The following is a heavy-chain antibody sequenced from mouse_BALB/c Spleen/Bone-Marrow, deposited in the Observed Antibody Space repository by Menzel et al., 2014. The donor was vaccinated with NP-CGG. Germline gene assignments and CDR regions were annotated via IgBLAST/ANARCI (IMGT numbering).Heavy chain of an antibody. D-gene: IGHD1-1*01. CDR1: GYTFTSYW. V-gene: IGHV1-69*02. CDR3: ARDSITTVVATDY. J-gene: IGHJ2*01. CDR2: IDPSDSYT. Sequence: VKLQESGAELVKPGASVKLSCKASGYTFTSYWMHWVKQRPGQGLEWIGEIDPSDSYTNYNQKFKGKATLTVDRSSSTAYMQLSSLTSEDFAVYYCARDSITTVVATDYWGQGTTLTVSS.